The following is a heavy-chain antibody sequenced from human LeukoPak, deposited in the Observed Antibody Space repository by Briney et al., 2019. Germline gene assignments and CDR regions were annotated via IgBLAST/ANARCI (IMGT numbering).Heavy chain of an antibody. V-gene: IGHV4-61*01. Sequence: SETLSLTRTVSGGSVSSGSYYWSWIRQPPGKGLEWIGYIYYSGSTNYNPSLKSRVTISVDTSKNQFSLKLSSVTAADTAVYYCARDSIAVAGIDYWGQGTLVTVSS. J-gene: IGHJ4*02. CDR2: IYYSGST. D-gene: IGHD6-19*01. CDR1: GGSVSSGSYY. CDR3: ARDSIAVAGIDY.